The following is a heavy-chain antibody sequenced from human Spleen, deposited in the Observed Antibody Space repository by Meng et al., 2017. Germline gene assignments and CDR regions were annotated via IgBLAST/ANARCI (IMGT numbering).Heavy chain of an antibody. CDR2: INSDGSTT. J-gene: IGHJ5*02. CDR1: GFTFTSHW. CDR3: SREGWFDP. Sequence: GESLKISCTASGFTFTSHWIHWVRQAPGKGLVWVSRINSDGSTTTYADSVKGRFTIARDNAKNTVYLQMNSLRAEDTAVYYCSREGWFDPWGQGTLGTVSS. V-gene: IGHV3-74*01.